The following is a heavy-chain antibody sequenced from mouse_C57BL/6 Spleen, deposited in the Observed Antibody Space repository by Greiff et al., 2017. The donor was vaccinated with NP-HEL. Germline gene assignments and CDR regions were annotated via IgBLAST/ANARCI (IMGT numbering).Heavy chain of an antibody. CDR2: ISDGGSYT. J-gene: IGHJ2*01. D-gene: IGHD1-1*01. CDR3: ARDGDYYGSNYYFDY. V-gene: IGHV5-4*01. CDR1: GFTFSSYA. Sequence: EVKVVESGGGLVKPGGSLKLSCAASGFTFSSYAMSWVRQTPEKRLEWVATISDGGSYTYYPDNVKGRFTISRDNAKNNLYLQMSHLKSEDTAMYYCARDGDYYGSNYYFDYWGQGTTLTVSS.